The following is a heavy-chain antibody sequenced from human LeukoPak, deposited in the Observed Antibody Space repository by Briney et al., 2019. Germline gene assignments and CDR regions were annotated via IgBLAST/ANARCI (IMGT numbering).Heavy chain of an antibody. CDR3: AKDISGWYGSFAFDI. J-gene: IGHJ3*02. D-gene: IGHD6-19*01. CDR1: GFTFSSYS. CDR2: IYSGDNT. V-gene: IGHV3-66*01. Sequence: PGGSLRLSCAASGFTFSSYSMNWVRQAPGKGLEWVSVIYSGDNTYYADSVKGRFTITRDNSNNTLYLQMNSLRAEDTAVYYCAKDISGWYGSFAFDIWGQGTMVTVSS.